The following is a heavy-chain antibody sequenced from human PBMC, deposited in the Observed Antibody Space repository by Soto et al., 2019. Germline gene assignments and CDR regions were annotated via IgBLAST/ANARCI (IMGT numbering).Heavy chain of an antibody. CDR1: GFTFSSYA. CDR3: AKTGYHDSSGYYLGAD. V-gene: IGHV3-23*01. Sequence: EVQLLESGGGLVQPGESLRLSCAASGFTFSSYAMSWVRQAPGKGLEWVSAISVSGGKTYYADSVKGRFTISRDNSKSTLSLQMNSLGAEDTAVYYCAKTGYHDSSGYYLGADWGQGTLVTVSS. D-gene: IGHD3-22*01. J-gene: IGHJ4*02. CDR2: ISVSGGKT.